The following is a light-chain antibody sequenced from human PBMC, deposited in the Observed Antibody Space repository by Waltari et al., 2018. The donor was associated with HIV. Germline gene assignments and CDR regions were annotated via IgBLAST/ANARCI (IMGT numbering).Light chain of an antibody. Sequence: QSALTQPASVSASPGQSITISCTVTMSAVGGYNFVSWHHQHPGKAPQLMFYEVYLRPSGVSNRFSGFKAANTASLTIAGLQAEDEAYYYCSSYTSSSTWVFGGGTKLTVL. CDR1: MSAVGGYNF. V-gene: IGLV2-14*01. J-gene: IGLJ3*02. CDR2: EVY. CDR3: SSYTSSSTWV.